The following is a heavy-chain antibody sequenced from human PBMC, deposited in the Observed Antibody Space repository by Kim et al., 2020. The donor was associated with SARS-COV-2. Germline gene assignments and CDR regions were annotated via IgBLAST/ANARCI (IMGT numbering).Heavy chain of an antibody. CDR2: ISGSGGST. CDR1: GFTFSSYA. J-gene: IGHJ4*02. CDR3: AKDLGGYSGYDFVGDY. Sequence: GGSLRLSCAASGFTFSSYAMSWVRQAPGKGLEWVSAISGSGGSTYYADSVKGRFTISRDNSKNMLYLQMNSLRAEDTAVYYCAKDLGGYSGYDFVGDYWGQGTLVTVSS. D-gene: IGHD5-12*01. V-gene: IGHV3-23*01.